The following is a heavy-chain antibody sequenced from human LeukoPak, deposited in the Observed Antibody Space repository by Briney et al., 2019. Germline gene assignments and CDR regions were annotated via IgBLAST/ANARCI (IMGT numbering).Heavy chain of an antibody. CDR3: ARDYYGSGSYGKTFDP. CDR2: IYAGGST. Sequence: HPGGSLRLSCAASGFTVSNNYMSWVHQAPGKGLEWVSVIYAGGSTYYADSVKGRFIISRDNSKNALYLQMNSLRAEDTAVYYCARDYYGSGSYGKTFDPWGQGTLVTVSS. V-gene: IGHV3-66*01. D-gene: IGHD3-10*01. CDR1: GFTVSNNY. J-gene: IGHJ5*02.